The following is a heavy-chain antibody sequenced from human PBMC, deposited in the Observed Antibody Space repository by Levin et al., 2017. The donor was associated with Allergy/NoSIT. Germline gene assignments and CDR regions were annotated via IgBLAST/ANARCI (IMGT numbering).Heavy chain of an antibody. J-gene: IGHJ4*02. CDR3: AKSLPAAIGGRFDS. V-gene: IGHV3-30*18. Sequence: GESLKISCAASGFLFSGFGMHWVRQAPGKGLEWVAVVSYDGRNQKYADSVKGRFTISRENSKNTLYLQMNSLRPEDTAVYYCAKSLPAAIGGRFDSWGQGTLVTVSS. CDR1: GFLFSGFG. CDR2: VSYDGRNQ. D-gene: IGHD2-2*01.